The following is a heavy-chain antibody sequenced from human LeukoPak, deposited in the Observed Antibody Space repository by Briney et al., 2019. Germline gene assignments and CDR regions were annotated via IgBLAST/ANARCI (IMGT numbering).Heavy chain of an antibody. Sequence: GGSLRLSCAASGFTFSSYGMHWVRQTPGKGLECVAFIRYDGGNQYYADSVKGRFTISRDNSKNTIYLQMNSLRAEDTAVYYCAKDEGDYSSNWYIRFDYWGQGTLVTVSS. CDR1: GFTFSSYG. D-gene: IGHD6-13*01. CDR2: IRYDGGNQ. V-gene: IGHV3-30*02. CDR3: AKDEGDYSSNWYIRFDY. J-gene: IGHJ4*02.